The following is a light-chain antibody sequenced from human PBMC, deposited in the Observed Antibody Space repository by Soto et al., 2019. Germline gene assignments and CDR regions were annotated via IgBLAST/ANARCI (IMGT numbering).Light chain of an antibody. CDR3: QQYYSTPRT. CDR1: LSVLYSSNNKNY. Sequence: DIVMTQSPDSLAVSLGERATINCKSSLSVLYSSNNKNYLAWYQQKPGQPPKLLIYWASTRESGVPDRFSGSGSGTDFTLTISSLQAEDVAVYYCQQYYSTPRTFGQGTKVEIK. J-gene: IGKJ1*01. CDR2: WAS. V-gene: IGKV4-1*01.